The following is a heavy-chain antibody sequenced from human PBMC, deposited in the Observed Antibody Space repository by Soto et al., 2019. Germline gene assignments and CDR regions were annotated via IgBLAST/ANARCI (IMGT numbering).Heavy chain of an antibody. Sequence: GASVKVSCKASGGTFSSYAISWVRQAPGQGLEWMGGIIPIFGTANYAQKFQGRVTITADESTSTAYMELSSLRSEDTAVYYCARDSKGIAAAKGFYYYYYGMDVWGQGTTVTVSS. CDR2: IIPIFGTA. D-gene: IGHD6-13*01. V-gene: IGHV1-69*13. CDR3: ARDSKGIAAAKGFYYYYYGMDV. CDR1: GGTFSSYA. J-gene: IGHJ6*02.